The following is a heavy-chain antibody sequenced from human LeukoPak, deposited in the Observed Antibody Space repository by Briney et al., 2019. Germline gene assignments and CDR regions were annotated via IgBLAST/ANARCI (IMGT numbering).Heavy chain of an antibody. D-gene: IGHD6-19*01. CDR2: VSVYNGNT. J-gene: IGHJ4*02. Sequence: GASVKVSCKASGYTFSRYDISWVRQAPGQGLEWMGWVSVYNGNTNYAQKFEGRITMTTDTSTSTAYMDLRSLRFDDTAVYYCARGNSGWYYLDYWGQGTLVTVSS. CDR1: GYTFSRYD. V-gene: IGHV1-18*04. CDR3: ARGNSGWYYLDY.